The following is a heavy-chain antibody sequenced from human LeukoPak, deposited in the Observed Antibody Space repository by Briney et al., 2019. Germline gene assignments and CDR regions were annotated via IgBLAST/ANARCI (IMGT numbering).Heavy chain of an antibody. CDR1: GGSISSYY. CDR3: AEYSPHGYFDY. D-gene: IGHD6-6*01. V-gene: IGHV4-59*01. CDR2: IYYSGST. Sequence: PSETLSLTCTVSGGSISSYYWSWIRQPPGKGLEWMGYIYYSGSTNYNPSLKSRVTISVDTSKNQFSLKLSSVTAADTAVYYCAEYSPHGYFDYWGQGTLVTVSS. J-gene: IGHJ4*02.